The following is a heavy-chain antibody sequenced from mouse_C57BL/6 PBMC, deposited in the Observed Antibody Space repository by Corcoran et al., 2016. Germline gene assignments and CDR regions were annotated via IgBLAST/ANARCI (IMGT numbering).Heavy chain of an antibody. CDR1: GYTFTDYY. CDR2: IFPGSGST. D-gene: IGHD2-4*01. Sequence: QVQLQQSGPELVKPGASVKISCKASGYTFTDYYINWVKQRPGQGLEWIGWIFPGSGSTYYNEKFKGKATLTVDKSSSTAYMLLRSLTSEDSAVYFCARRYDYDGFAYWGQGTLVTVSA. J-gene: IGHJ3*01. V-gene: IGHV1-75*01. CDR3: ARRYDYDGFAY.